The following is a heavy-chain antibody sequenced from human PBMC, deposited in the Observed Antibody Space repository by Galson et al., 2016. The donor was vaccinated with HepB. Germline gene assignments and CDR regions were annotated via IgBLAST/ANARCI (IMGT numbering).Heavy chain of an antibody. J-gene: IGHJ4*02. CDR3: VREPNAGAYYYDY. CDR1: GFEFSTYW. V-gene: IGHV3-7*01. Sequence: SLRLSCAASGFEFSTYWMTWVRQAPGKGLEWVAHIKEDGSVKYHVDSVKGRFTISRDNAKNSLYLQMNSLRVDDTSVYYCVREPNAGAYYYDYWGRGTLVTVSS. CDR2: IKEDGSVK.